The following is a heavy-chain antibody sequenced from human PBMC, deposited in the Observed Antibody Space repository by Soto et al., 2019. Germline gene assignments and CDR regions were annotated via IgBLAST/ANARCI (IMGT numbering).Heavy chain of an antibody. D-gene: IGHD4-17*01. CDR2: ISYSGGT. CDR3: ARTTVTIAGAFDM. CDR1: GDSITSDY. Sequence: QVQLQESGPGLVKPSETLSLTCAVSGDSITSDYWNWIRQPPGKGLEWIGYISYSGGTNYNPSLMSRVTISVDTSKHQFCLRLTSVTAADTAVYYCARTTVTIAGAFDMWGQGTVVTVSS. V-gene: IGHV4-59*08. J-gene: IGHJ3*02.